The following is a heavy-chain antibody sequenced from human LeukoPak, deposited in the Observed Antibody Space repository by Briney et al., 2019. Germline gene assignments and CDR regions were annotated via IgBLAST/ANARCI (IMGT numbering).Heavy chain of an antibody. CDR2: IYTSGST. CDR1: GGSISSSSYY. D-gene: IGHD4-17*01. Sequence: SETLSLTCTVSGGSISSSSYYWSWIRQPAGKGLEWIGRIYTSGSTNYNPSLKSRVTMSVDTSKNQFSLKLSSVTAADTAVYYCARNYGDGAFDIWGQGTMVTVSS. CDR3: ARNYGDGAFDI. J-gene: IGHJ3*02. V-gene: IGHV4-61*02.